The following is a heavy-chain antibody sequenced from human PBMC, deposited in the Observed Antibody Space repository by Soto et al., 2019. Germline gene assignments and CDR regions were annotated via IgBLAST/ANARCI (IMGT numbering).Heavy chain of an antibody. CDR2: TYYRSRWYD. D-gene: IGHD1-1*01. CDR3: ARELAGTYYFDY. Sequence: SQTLSLTCAISGDSASSNIAAWNWIRQSPSRGLEWLGRTYYRSRWYDDYAVSVRSRIAVNPDTSKNQLSLQLDSVTPEDTAVYYCARELAGTYYFDYWSQGTLVTVSS. CDR1: GDSASSNIAA. V-gene: IGHV6-1*01. J-gene: IGHJ4*02.